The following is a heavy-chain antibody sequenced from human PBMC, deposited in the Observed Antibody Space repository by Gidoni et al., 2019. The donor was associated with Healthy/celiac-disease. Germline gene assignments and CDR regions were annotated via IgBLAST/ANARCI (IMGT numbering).Heavy chain of an antibody. J-gene: IGHJ5*02. CDR3: ARDLVTRRNPLLWFDP. Sequence: EVQLVESGGGLVQPGGSLRLSCAASGFTFSSSSMNWVRQAPGKGLEWVSYISSSSSTIYYEDSVKGRFTISRDNAKNSLYLQMNSLRAEDTAVYYCARDLVTRRNPLLWFDPWGQGTLVTVSS. CDR1: GFTFSSSS. V-gene: IGHV3-48*01. CDR2: ISSSSSTI. D-gene: IGHD2-21*02.